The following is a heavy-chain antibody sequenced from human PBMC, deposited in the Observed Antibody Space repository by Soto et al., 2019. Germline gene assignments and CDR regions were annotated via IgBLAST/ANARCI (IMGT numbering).Heavy chain of an antibody. CDR3: ARRDRYCSSTSCYEDYYYYGMDV. Sequence: ASVKVSCKASGGTFSSYAISWVRQAPGQGLEWMGGIIPIFGTANYAQKFQGGVTITADESTSKAYMELSSLRSEDTAVYYCARRDRYCSSTSCYEDYYYYGMDVWGQGTTVTVSS. CDR1: GGTFSSYA. V-gene: IGHV1-69*13. D-gene: IGHD2-2*01. J-gene: IGHJ6*02. CDR2: IIPIFGTA.